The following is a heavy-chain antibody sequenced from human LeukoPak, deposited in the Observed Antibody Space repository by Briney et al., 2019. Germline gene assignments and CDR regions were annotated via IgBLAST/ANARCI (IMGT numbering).Heavy chain of an antibody. CDR2: IYPGESDA. V-gene: IGHV5-51*01. J-gene: IGHJ4*02. CDR3: ARSSDSWDYYKRPLDY. CDR1: GYISSGYR. D-gene: IGHD3-10*01. Sequence: GESLKISCQGSGYISSGYRIGWVRQTPGKGLEWMGIIYPGESDARYSPSFQGQVTMSADKSISTAYLQWSSLKASDTAIYYCARSSDSWDYYKRPLDYWGQGTLVTVSS.